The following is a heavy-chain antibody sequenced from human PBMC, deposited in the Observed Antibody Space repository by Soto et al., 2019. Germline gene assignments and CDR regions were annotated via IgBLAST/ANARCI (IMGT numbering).Heavy chain of an antibody. V-gene: IGHV3-30-3*01. Sequence: QVQLVESGGGVVQPGRSLRLSCAASGFTFSSYAMHWVRQAPGKGLEWVAVISYDGSNKYYADSVKGRFTISRDNYKNQLYLQMNSLRTEDTAVYYCARPLWRDDYNWGYFDLWGRGTLVTVSS. D-gene: IGHD4-4*01. CDR1: GFTFSSYA. CDR3: ARPLWRDDYNWGYFDL. J-gene: IGHJ2*01. CDR2: ISYDGSNK.